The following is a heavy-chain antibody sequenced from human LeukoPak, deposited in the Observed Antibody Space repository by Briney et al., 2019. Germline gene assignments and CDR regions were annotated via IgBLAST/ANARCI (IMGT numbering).Heavy chain of an antibody. CDR2: IFYSGST. J-gene: IGHJ4*02. Sequence: SETLSLTCTVSGGSISSSSYYWGWIRQPPGKGLEWIGGIFYSGSTYYNPSLKSRVTISVDTSKNQFSLKLSSVTAADTAVYYCARHGRGSPTPFDYWGQGTLVTVSS. CDR3: ARHGRGSPTPFDY. V-gene: IGHV4-39*01. CDR1: GGSISSSSYY. D-gene: IGHD1-26*01.